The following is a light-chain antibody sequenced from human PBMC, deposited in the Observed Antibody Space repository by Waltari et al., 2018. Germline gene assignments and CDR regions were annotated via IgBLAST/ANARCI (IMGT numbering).Light chain of an antibody. CDR3: NSRDTSTNRWV. CDR2: GHN. Sequence: SSELTQDPAVSVALGQPVRITCQGDSLSNSYVSWYQQKQGQAPLLVMYGHNNRPSGIPDRFSGSSSGNTASLTITGAQAEDEADYYCNSRDTSTNRWVFGGGTKLTVL. V-gene: IGLV3-19*01. CDR1: SLSNSY. J-gene: IGLJ3*02.